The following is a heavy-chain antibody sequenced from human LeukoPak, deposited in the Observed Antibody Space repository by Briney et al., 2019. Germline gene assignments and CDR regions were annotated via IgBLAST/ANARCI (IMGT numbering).Heavy chain of an antibody. Sequence: ASVKVSCKASGYTFTSYGISWVRQAPGQGLEWMGWISAYNGNTNYAQKLQGRVTMTTDTPTSTAYMELRSLRSDDTAVYYCAREGTGYYGSGSYYNPLFDYWGQGTLVTVSS. D-gene: IGHD3-10*01. CDR3: AREGTGYYGSGSYYNPLFDY. CDR1: GYTFTSYG. CDR2: ISAYNGNT. V-gene: IGHV1-18*01. J-gene: IGHJ4*02.